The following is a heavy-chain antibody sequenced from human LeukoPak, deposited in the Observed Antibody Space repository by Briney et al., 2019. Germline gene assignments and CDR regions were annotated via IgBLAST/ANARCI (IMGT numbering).Heavy chain of an antibody. Sequence: PGGSLRLSCAASGFTFSSYAMSWVRQAPGKGLEWVSAINGGGGNTYYADSVKGRFTISRDNSKNTLYLQMNSLRAEATALYYFARVSGGSYYASDYWGQGTLVTVSS. J-gene: IGHJ4*02. V-gene: IGHV3-23*01. CDR1: GFTFSSYA. CDR3: ARVSGGSYYASDY. CDR2: INGGGGNT. D-gene: IGHD1-26*01.